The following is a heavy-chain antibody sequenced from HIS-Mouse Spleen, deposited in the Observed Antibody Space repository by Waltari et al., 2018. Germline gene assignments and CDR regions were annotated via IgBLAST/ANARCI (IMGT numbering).Heavy chain of an antibody. V-gene: IGHV4-34*01. D-gene: IGHD1-26*01. CDR1: GGSFSGYY. Sequence: QVQLQQWGAGLLKPSETLSLTCAVSGGSFSGYYWTWTRQPPGKGLEWFGEINHSGSTNYNPSLKSRVTISVDTSKNQFSLKLSSVTAADTAVYYCARGGELRDAFDIWGQGTMVTVSS. J-gene: IGHJ3*02. CDR2: INHSGST. CDR3: ARGGELRDAFDI.